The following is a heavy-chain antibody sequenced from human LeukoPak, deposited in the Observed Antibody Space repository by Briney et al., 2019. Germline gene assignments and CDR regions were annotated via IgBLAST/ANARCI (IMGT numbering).Heavy chain of an antibody. V-gene: IGHV1-18*01. CDR2: ISAYNGNT. J-gene: IGHJ6*03. Sequence: GASVKVSCKASGYTFTRYGISWVRQAPGQGLEWMGWISAYNGNTNYAQKLQGRVPITTDTPTSTPYLELRSLRSDDTAVYYCARDSPALRFLYYMDVWGKGTTVTVSS. CDR3: ARDSPALRFLYYMDV. CDR1: GYTFTRYG. D-gene: IGHD3-3*01.